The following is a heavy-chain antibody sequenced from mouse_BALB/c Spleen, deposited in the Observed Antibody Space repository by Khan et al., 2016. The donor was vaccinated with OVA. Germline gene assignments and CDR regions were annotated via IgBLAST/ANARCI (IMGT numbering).Heavy chain of an antibody. J-gene: IGHJ3*01. D-gene: IGHD1-3*01. CDR2: IDPENGDT. CDR1: GCNIKDYY. V-gene: IGHV14-4*02. Sequence: VQLQQSGAEFVRSRASVKLSCTTSGCNIKDYYMHWVKQRPKRGLEWIGWIDPENGDTEFAPKFQGKATMTADTSSNTAYLHLSSLTSEDTAFYYCNAAKLSLWFPSWGQGTLVTVSA. CDR3: NAAKLSLWFPS.